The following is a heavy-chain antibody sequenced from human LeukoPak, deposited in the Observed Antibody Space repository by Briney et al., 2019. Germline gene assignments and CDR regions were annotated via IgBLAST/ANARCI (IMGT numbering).Heavy chain of an antibody. CDR1: GFTFSSYS. D-gene: IGHD4-17*01. J-gene: IGHJ4*02. CDR2: ISSSSRTI. CDR3: ARDHYGDYGVDY. Sequence: PGRSLRLSCAASGFTFSSYSMNWVRQAPGKGLEWVSYISSSSRTIYYADSVKGRFTISRDNAKNSLYLQMNSLRAEDTAVYYCARDHYGDYGVDYWGQGTLVTVSS. V-gene: IGHV3-48*01.